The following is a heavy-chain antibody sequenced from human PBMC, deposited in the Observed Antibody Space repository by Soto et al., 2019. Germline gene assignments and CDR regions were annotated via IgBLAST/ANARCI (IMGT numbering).Heavy chain of an antibody. CDR2: MNPNSGTT. D-gene: IGHD3-9*01. Sequence: QVPLVQSGAEVKKPGASVKVSCKASGYTFTSYDINWVRQATGQGLEWMGWMNPNSGTTGYAQKFQGRVTMTRNTSISTAYMELSSLRFEDTAVYYCARVTTYYDILTGYPQGFDPWGQGTLVTVSS. J-gene: IGHJ5*02. V-gene: IGHV1-8*01. CDR1: GYTFTSYD. CDR3: ARVTTYYDILTGYPQGFDP.